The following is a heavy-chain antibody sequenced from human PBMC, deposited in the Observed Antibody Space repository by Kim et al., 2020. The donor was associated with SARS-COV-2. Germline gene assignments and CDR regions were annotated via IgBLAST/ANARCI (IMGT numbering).Heavy chain of an antibody. J-gene: IGHJ6*03. CDR2: SRSGGNST. D-gene: IGHD2-2*01. V-gene: IGHV3-74*01. Sequence: GGALRLSCAASEFTFSTYWMYWVRQAPVKGLVLVSSSRSGGNSTNYAGSVKGRFTISRDKAKNTLYLQMNSLRAEDTAVYYCARASSTSCPCYYMDVWGKGTTVTASS. CDR3: ARASSTSCPCYYMDV. CDR1: EFTFSTYW.